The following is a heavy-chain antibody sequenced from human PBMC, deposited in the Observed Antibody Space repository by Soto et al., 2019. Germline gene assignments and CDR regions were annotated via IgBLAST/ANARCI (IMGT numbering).Heavy chain of an antibody. V-gene: IGHV1-46*01. CDR3: ASSLYDFLSCYPGYYYYGMDV. D-gene: IGHD3-3*01. Sequence: ASVKVSCKASGYTFTSYYMHWVRQAPGQGLEWMGIINPSGGSTSYAQKFQGRVTMTRDTSTSTVNMELSSLRSDDTAVYYCASSLYDFLSCYPGYYYYGMDVWGRGTTVTVS. CDR2: INPSGGST. CDR1: GYTFTSYY. J-gene: IGHJ6*02.